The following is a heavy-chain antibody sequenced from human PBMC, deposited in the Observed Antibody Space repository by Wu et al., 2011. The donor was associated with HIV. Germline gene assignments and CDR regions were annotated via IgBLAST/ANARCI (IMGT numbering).Heavy chain of an antibody. V-gene: IGHV1-69*05. CDR3: ARGDQRVVGGGIAADGKVVDP. J-gene: IGHJ5*02. D-gene: IGHD6-13*01. CDR1: GGTFSNYG. CDR2: IIPMFSRV. Sequence: QVQVVQSGAELRKPGSSVKVSCKASGGTFSNYGVSWVRQAPGQGLEWMGGIIPMFSRVIYAQRFQGRVTISTDGHKTTAYMELRSLKSEDTAVYYCARGDQRVVGGGIAADGKVVDPWGQGTLVTVSS.